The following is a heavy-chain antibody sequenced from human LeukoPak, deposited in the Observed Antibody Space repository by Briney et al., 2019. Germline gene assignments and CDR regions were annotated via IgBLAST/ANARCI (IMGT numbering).Heavy chain of an antibody. D-gene: IGHD2-15*01. J-gene: IGHJ3*02. CDR1: DIIFGDYV. CDR2: IPCEAYGGTT. CDR3: TRDCSGGSCWGGAFDI. V-gene: IGHV3-49*04. Sequence: SHRLSYRASDIIFGDYVMCWGRQAPGKGQELGVFIPCEAYGGTTRYAASVKSRIAKSRDNSKSIAHLQLNSLRTEDTAVFYCTRDCSGGSCWGGAFDIWGQGTMVSVSS.